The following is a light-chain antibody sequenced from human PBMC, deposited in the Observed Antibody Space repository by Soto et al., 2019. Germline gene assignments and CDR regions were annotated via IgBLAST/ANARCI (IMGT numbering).Light chain of an antibody. CDR3: SSYTSSSTLDV. J-gene: IGLJ1*01. Sequence: QSVLTQPASVSGSPGQSITISCTGNSSDVGGYNYVSWYQQHPGKAPKLMIYDVSNRPSGVSNRFSGSKSGNTASLTISGLQAEDEADYYCSSYTSSSTLDVFGTGTRSPS. CDR1: SSDVGGYNY. CDR2: DVS. V-gene: IGLV2-14*01.